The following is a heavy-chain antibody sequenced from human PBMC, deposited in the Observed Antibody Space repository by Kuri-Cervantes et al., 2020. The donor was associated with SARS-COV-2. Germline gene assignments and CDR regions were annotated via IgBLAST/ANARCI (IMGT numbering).Heavy chain of an antibody. D-gene: IGHD4-11*01. CDR3: ARVTTVTEGY. CDR1: GFTFDDYA. CDR2: IKQDGSER. Sequence: GGSLRLSCVASGFTFDDYAMHWVRQAPGKGLEWVANIKQDGSERYYVDSVKGRFTISRDSAKNSLYLQMNSLRAEDTAVYYCARVTTVTEGYWGQGTLVTVSS. J-gene: IGHJ4*02. V-gene: IGHV3-7*01.